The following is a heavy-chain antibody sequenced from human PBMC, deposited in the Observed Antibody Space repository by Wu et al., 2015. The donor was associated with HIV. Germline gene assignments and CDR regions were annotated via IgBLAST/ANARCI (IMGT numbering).Heavy chain of an antibody. J-gene: IGHJ3*01. Sequence: QVQLVQSGAEVKKPGASVKVSCKASGYTFTGYYMHWVRQAPGQGLEWMGWINPNSGGTNYAQKFQGRVTMTRDTSISTAYMELSRLRSGDTAVYYCARRPSGIAAASAPSLTPPVGTWGRG. D-gene: IGHD6-13*01. V-gene: IGHV1-2*02. CDR1: GYTFTGYY. CDR3: ARRPSGIAAASAPSLTPPVGT. CDR2: INPNSGGT.